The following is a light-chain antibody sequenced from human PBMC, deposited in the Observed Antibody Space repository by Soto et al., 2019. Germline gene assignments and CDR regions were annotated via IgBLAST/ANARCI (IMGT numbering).Light chain of an antibody. CDR1: QSVSSY. J-gene: IGKJ4*01. CDR3: HQYGSSPLT. Sequence: EIVMTQSPATLSVSPGERATLSCRASQSVSSYLAWYQQKPGQAPRLLIYGASSRATGIPDRFSGSGSGTHFTLTISRLEPEDFAVYYCHQYGSSPLTFGGGTKVDIK. CDR2: GAS. V-gene: IGKV3-20*01.